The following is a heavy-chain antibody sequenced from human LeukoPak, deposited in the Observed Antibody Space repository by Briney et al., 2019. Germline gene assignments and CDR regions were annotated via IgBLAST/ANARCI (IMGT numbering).Heavy chain of an antibody. CDR1: GGSFSGYY. Sequence: KPSETLSLTCAVYGGSFSGYYWSWIRQPPGKGLEWIGEINHSGSTNYNPSLKSRVTISVDTSKNQFSLKLSSVTAADTAVYYCARRYYYGSGSYYIYGYWGQGTLVTVSS. D-gene: IGHD3-10*01. J-gene: IGHJ4*02. CDR3: ARRYYYGSGSYYIYGY. CDR2: INHSGST. V-gene: IGHV4-34*01.